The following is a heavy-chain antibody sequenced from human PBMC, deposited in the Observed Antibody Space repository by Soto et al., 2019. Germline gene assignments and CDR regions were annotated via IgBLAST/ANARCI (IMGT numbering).Heavy chain of an antibody. D-gene: IGHD1-26*01. CDR1: GFNFSHYA. V-gene: IGHV3-30*18. Sequence: QVQLVESGGGVVKPGRSLRLSCAASGFNFSHYAMHWVRQAPGKGLEWVALMSYDGSNEYYADSVKGRFTISSYNSQNTRDLQMNSLRAEDTAVFYCAKDGSHHFDYWGQGTLVTFSS. J-gene: IGHJ4*02. CDR2: MSYDGSNE. CDR3: AKDGSHHFDY.